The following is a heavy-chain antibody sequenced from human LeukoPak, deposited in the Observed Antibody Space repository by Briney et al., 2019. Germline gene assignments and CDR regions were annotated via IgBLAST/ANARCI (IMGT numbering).Heavy chain of an antibody. Sequence: ASVKVSCKASGYTFTSYGISWVRQAPGQGLEWMGWINPNSGGTNYAQKFQGRVTMTRDTSISTAYMELSRLRSDDTAVYYCAREGKKYSGSYYGGALLGYWGQGTLVTVSS. CDR3: AREGKKYSGSYYGGALLGY. CDR2: INPNSGGT. J-gene: IGHJ4*02. CDR1: GYTFTSYG. D-gene: IGHD1-26*01. V-gene: IGHV1-2*02.